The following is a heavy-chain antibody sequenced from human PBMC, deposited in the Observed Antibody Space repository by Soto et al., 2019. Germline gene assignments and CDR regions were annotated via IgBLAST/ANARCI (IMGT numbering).Heavy chain of an antibody. Sequence: ASVKVSCKASGYTFTSYGISWVRQAPGQGLEWMGWISAYNGNTNYAQKLQGRVTMTTDTSTSTAYMELRSLRSDDTAVYYCARDVDGYYDSSGYPYFDYWGQVTLVTVSS. CDR2: ISAYNGNT. V-gene: IGHV1-18*01. J-gene: IGHJ4*02. D-gene: IGHD3-22*01. CDR3: ARDVDGYYDSSGYPYFDY. CDR1: GYTFTSYG.